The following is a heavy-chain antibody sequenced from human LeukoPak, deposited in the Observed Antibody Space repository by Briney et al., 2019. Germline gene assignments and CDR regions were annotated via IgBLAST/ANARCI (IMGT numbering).Heavy chain of an antibody. CDR1: GYTLTIYG. J-gene: IGHJ6*02. Sequence: ASVRVSCRASGYTLTIYGTSCVPHAPGQGRERMGWISAYNGNTNHAQKLQGRDTITTDTSTSTAYMELSSLRSDDTAVYYCARDGYLAQQLENYYYYGMDVWGQGTTVSVSS. D-gene: IGHD6-13*01. V-gene: IGHV1-18*01. CDR2: ISAYNGNT. CDR3: ARDGYLAQQLENYYYYGMDV.